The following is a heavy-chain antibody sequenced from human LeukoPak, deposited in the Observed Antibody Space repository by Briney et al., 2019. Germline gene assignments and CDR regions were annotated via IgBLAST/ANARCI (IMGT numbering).Heavy chain of an antibody. CDR3: AREAHYDSSGPLDWFDP. Sequence: GASVKVSCKASGYTFTSYYMHWVRQAPGQGLEWMGIINPSGGSTSHAQKFQGRVTMTRDMSTSTVYMELSSLRSEDTAVYYCAREAHYDSSGPLDWFDPWGQGTLVTVSS. J-gene: IGHJ5*02. V-gene: IGHV1-46*01. CDR2: INPSGGST. CDR1: GYTFTSYY. D-gene: IGHD3-22*01.